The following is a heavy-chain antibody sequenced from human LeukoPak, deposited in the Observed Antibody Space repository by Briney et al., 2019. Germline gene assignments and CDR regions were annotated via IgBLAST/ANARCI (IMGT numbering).Heavy chain of an antibody. CDR3: ARDLGSVGNYNWFDP. CDR2: IIPILGIA. J-gene: IGHJ5*02. D-gene: IGHD3-10*01. Sequence: GASVKVSCKASGGTLSSYTISWVRQAPGQGLEWMGRIIPILGIANYAQKFKGRVTITADKSTSTAYMELSSLRSEDTAVYYCARDLGSVGNYNWFDPWGQGTLVTVSS. CDR1: GGTLSSYT. V-gene: IGHV1-69*04.